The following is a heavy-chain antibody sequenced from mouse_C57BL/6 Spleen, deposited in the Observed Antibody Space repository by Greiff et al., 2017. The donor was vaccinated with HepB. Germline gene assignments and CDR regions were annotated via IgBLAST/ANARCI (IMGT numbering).Heavy chain of an antibody. CDR1: GYAFSSSW. D-gene: IGHD2-2*01. J-gene: IGHJ2*01. CDR2: IYPGDGDT. V-gene: IGHV1-82*01. CDR3: ARYNYGYGDY. Sequence: QVQLQQSGPELVKPGASVKISCKASGYAFSSSWMNWVKQRPGKGLEWIGRIYPGDGDTNYNGKFKGKATLTADKSSSTAYMQLSSLTSEDSAVYFCARYNYGYGDYWGQGTTLTVSS.